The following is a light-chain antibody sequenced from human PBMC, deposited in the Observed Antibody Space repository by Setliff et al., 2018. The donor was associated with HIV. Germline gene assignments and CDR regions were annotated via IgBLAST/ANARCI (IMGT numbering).Light chain of an antibody. V-gene: IGLV2-14*01. CDR1: SSDVGGYDY. CDR3: SSYAITNTLP. Sequence: QSVLTQPASVSGSPGQSITISCAGTSSDVGGYDYVSWYQLHPGKTPKLMIFEVSNRPSGVSNRFSGSKSGNTASLTISGLQTEDEADYYCSSYAITNTLPFGTGTKVTVL. J-gene: IGLJ1*01. CDR2: EVS.